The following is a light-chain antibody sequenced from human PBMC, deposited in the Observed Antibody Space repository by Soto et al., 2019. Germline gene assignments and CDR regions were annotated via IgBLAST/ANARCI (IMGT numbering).Light chain of an antibody. CDR1: QSITGY. V-gene: IGKV1-39*01. Sequence: DIQMTQSPSSLYASVGDGVTITCRASQSITGYLNWYQQKPGKAPKLLIYATSSLQGGVPSRFSGSGSGTDFSLTISSLQPEDFATYYCQQSYSTPYTFAQGTKL. J-gene: IGKJ2*01. CDR2: ATS. CDR3: QQSYSTPYT.